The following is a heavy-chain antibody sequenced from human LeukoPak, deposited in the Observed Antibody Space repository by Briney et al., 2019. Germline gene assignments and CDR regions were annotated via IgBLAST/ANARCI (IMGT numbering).Heavy chain of an antibody. CDR1: GFTFSSYS. D-gene: IGHD5-12*01. CDR3: AKDYDDAFDM. V-gene: IGHV3-21*01. Sequence: PGGSLRLSCVASGFTFSSYSMNWVRQAPGKGLEWVSSISSSSSFIYYADSVKGRFTISRGNSKNTLYLQMNSLRAEDTAVYYCAKDYDDAFDMWGQGTMVTVSS. CDR2: ISSSSSFI. J-gene: IGHJ3*02.